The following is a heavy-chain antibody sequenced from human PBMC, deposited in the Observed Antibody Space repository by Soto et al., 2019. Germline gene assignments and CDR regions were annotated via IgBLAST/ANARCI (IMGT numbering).Heavy chain of an antibody. J-gene: IGHJ4*02. V-gene: IGHV6-1*01. CDR3: ARDIDFGY. CDR2: TYYSSKRYN. D-gene: IGHD3-3*01. Sequence: SQTLSLTCTISGDSISSNSACWNWIRQSPSRGLEWLGRTYYSSKRYNEYAVSVKSRITINPDTSRNRISLQLNSVTPEDTAVYYCARDIDFGYWGRGTQVTVSS. CDR1: GDSISSNSAC.